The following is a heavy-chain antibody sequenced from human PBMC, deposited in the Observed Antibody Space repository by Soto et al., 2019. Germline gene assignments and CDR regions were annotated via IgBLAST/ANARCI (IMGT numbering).Heavy chain of an antibody. CDR2: IYPGDSDT. Sequence: PGESLKISCQGSGYSFPMYWIGWVRQMPGKGLEGMGIIYPGDSDTRYSPSFQGQVTISADKSISTAYLQWSSLKASDTAMYYFVCTCCGKRFDALDIWGRGTMV. D-gene: IGHD2-8*01. J-gene: IGHJ3*02. CDR3: VCTCCGKRFDALDI. V-gene: IGHV5-51*01. CDR1: GYSFPMYW.